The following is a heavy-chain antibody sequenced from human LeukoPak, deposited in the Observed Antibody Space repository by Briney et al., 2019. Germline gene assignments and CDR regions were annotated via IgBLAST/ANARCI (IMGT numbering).Heavy chain of an antibody. D-gene: IGHD3-10*01. CDR2: IWYDGSNK. J-gene: IGHJ4*02. Sequence: PGGSLRLSCAASGFTFSSCGMHWVRQAPGKGLEWVAVIWYDGSNKYYADSVKGRFTISRDNSKNTLYLQMNSLRAEDTAVYYCARDKNYGVGYFDYWGQGTLVTVSS. CDR1: GFTFSSCG. CDR3: ARDKNYGVGYFDY. V-gene: IGHV3-33*01.